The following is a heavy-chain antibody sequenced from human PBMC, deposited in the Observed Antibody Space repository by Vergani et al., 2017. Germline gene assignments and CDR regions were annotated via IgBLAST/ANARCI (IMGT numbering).Heavy chain of an antibody. Sequence: QVQLVQSGAEVKKPGSSVKVSCKASGGTFSSYAISWVRQAPGQGLEWMGGIIPIFGTANYAQKFQGRVTITADESTSTAYMELSSLRSEDTAVYYCARWGYCSSTSCYRGGLSFDPWGQGTLVTVSS. J-gene: IGHJ5*02. D-gene: IGHD2-2*01. V-gene: IGHV1-69*12. CDR3: ARWGYCSSTSCYRGGLSFDP. CDR1: GGTFSSYA. CDR2: IIPIFGTA.